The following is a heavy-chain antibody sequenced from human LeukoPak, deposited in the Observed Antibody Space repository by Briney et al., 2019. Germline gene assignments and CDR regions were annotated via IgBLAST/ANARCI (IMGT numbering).Heavy chain of an antibody. J-gene: IGHJ4*02. D-gene: IGHD3-22*01. CDR1: GFTFSTYG. CDR3: AKDSTSYYYGLDY. V-gene: IGHV3-30*18. Sequence: GGSLRLSCAASGFTFSTYGMHWVRQAPGKGLEWVAVISSDGSNKYYADSVKGRFTISRDNSKNTLFLRMNSLRAEDTAVYYCAKDSTSYYYGLDYWGLGTLVTVSS. CDR2: ISSDGSNK.